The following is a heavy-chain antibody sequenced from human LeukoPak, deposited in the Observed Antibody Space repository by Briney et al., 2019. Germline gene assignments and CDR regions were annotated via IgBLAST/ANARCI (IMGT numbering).Heavy chain of an antibody. D-gene: IGHD5-12*01. CDR2: IKSKSVGETT. J-gene: IGHJ5*02. V-gene: IGHV3-15*01. CDR1: GLTFISAW. CDR3: TTHSGNDLRS. Sequence: GGSLRLFCATSGLTFISAWLTWVRQAPGKGLEWVGRIKSKSVGETTDYAAPVKGRFTISRDDSENTLYLQMNSLKTEDRAVYYCTTHSGNDLRSWGQGTLVTVSS.